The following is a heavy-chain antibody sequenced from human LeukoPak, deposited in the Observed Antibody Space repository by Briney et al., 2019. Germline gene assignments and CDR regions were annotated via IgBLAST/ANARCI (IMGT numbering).Heavy chain of an antibody. CDR3: AKASGLRSFTLIS. CDR2: ISDGTAGT. J-gene: IGHJ5*02. D-gene: IGHD3-3*01. V-gene: IGHV3-23*01. CDR1: GFTFTSYA. Sequence: GGSLRLSCAASGFTFTSYAMNWVRQAPGKGLEWASRISDGTAGTYYADPVKGRFTISRDNSKNTLYLQMNSLRAEDTAVYYCAKASGLRSFTLISWGLGTLVTVSS.